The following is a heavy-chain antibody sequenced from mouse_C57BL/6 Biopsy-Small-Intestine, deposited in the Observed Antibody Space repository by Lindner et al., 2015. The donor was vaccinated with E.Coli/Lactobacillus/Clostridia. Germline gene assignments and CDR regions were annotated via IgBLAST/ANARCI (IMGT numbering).Heavy chain of an antibody. J-gene: IGHJ4*01. Sequence: SVKVSCKASGFTFSTSTIQWVRQARGQRPEWIGWIVVGSGYTKYAQSFHERVTITRDMSTSTAYMELSSLRSEDTAVYYCATGVPAMNFPLDYWGQGTLVTVSS. CDR2: IVVGSGYT. CDR1: GFTFSTST. V-gene: IGHV1-4*01. CDR3: ATGVPAMNFPLDY. D-gene: IGHD2-3*01.